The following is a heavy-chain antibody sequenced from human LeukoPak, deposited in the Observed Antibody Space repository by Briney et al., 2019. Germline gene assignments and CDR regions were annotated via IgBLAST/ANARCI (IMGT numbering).Heavy chain of an antibody. Sequence: ASVKVSCKASGYAFTSFGISWVRQAPGQGLEWMGWISANNGNTNCAQKFQGRVNMTTDTSTSTAYMDLTSLRSDDTAVYYCARDRQGYYFDYWGQGTLVTVSS. CDR2: ISANNGNT. CDR3: ARDRQGYYFDY. J-gene: IGHJ4*02. V-gene: IGHV1-18*01. CDR1: GYAFTSFG.